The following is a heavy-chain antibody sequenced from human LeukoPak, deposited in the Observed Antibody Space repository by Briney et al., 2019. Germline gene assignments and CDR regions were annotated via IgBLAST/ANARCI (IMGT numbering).Heavy chain of an antibody. CDR1: GFTFNTYS. Sequence: GGSLRLSCAASGFTFNTYSMNWVRKAPGKGLERVSSITRSSYIYYADSVKGRFTISRDNAKNSLYLQINSLRAEDTAVYYCAGYASSGRRDAFDIWGKGTMVTVSS. V-gene: IGHV3-21*01. CDR3: AGYASSGRRDAFDI. CDR2: ITRSSYI. J-gene: IGHJ3*02. D-gene: IGHD3-22*01.